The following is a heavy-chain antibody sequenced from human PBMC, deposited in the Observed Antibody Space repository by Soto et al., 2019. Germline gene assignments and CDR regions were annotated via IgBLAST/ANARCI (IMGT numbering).Heavy chain of an antibody. CDR2: INPGNGNT. CDR3: ARAVVGTSNWFDP. V-gene: IGHV1-3*01. D-gene: IGHD1-26*01. Sequence: ASVKVSCKASGYTFTTNVIHWVRQAPGQRLEWMGWINPGNGNTQYSPKFQDRVTITRDTSASTAYMELGSLRSGDTAIYYCARAVVGTSNWFDPWGQGTLVTVPS. J-gene: IGHJ5*02. CDR1: GYTFTTNV.